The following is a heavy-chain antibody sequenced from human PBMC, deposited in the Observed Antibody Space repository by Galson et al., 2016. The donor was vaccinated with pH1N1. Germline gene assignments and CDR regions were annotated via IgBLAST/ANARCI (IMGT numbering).Heavy chain of an antibody. D-gene: IGHD2-21*02. Sequence: QSGAEVKKPGESLKISCKGSGSIFIGHWIAWVRQKPGNGLEWMGIIYPGDSDPRYSPSFAGQVTISADKSSNTAYLRWSSLKASDTAMYYCARLAHRSGDCYSMGPWGYFDFWGQGTLVAVSS. CDR3: ARLAHRSGDCYSMGPWGYFDF. V-gene: IGHV5-51*01. CDR2: IYPGDSDP. J-gene: IGHJ4*03. CDR1: GSIFIGHW.